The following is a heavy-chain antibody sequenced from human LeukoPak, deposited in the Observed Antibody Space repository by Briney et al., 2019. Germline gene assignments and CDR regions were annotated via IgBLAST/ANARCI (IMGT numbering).Heavy chain of an antibody. CDR3: ARFPRYYYDSSGTNGYFDY. Sequence: PSGTLSLTCAVSGGSISSSNWWSWVRQPPGKGLEWIGEIYHSGSTNYNPSLKSRVTISVDKSKNQFSLKLSSVTAADTAVYYCARFPRYYYDSSGTNGYFDYWGQGTLVTVSS. CDR1: GGSISSSNW. V-gene: IGHV4-4*02. J-gene: IGHJ4*02. CDR2: IYHSGST. D-gene: IGHD3-22*01.